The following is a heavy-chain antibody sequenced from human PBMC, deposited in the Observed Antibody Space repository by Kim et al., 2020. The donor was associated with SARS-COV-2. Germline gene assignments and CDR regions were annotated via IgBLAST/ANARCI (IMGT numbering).Heavy chain of an antibody. CDR2: ISSSSSTI. J-gene: IGHJ6*02. CDR3: ARDAPSGRVLGSGWYAGYYGMDV. V-gene: IGHV3-48*04. CDR1: GFTFSSYS. Sequence: GGSLRLSCAASGFTFSSYSMNWVRQAPGKGLEWVSYISSSSSTIYYADSVKGRFTISRDNAKNSLYLQMNSLRAEDTAVYYCARDAPSGRVLGSGWYAGYYGMDVWGQGTTVTVSS. D-gene: IGHD6-19*01.